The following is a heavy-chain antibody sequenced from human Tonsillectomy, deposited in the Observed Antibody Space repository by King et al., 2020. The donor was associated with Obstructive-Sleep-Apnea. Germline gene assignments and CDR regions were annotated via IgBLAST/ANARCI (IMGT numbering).Heavy chain of an antibody. J-gene: IGHJ4*02. CDR3: ARDPSSYGDYRYYFDY. V-gene: IGHV3-30*04. CDR2: ISFDGSNR. Sequence: VQLVESGGGVVQPGRSLRLSCAASGFTFSSYAMHWVRQAPGKGLEWVAVISFDGSNRYYADSVKGRFTISRDNSKNTLYLQMNSLRAEDTAVYYCARDPSSYGDYRYYFDYWGQGTLVTVSS. D-gene: IGHD4-17*01. CDR1: GFTFSSYA.